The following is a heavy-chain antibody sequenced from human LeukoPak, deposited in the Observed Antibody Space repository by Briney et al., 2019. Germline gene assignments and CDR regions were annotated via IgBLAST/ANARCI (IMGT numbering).Heavy chain of an antibody. CDR1: GFTFSTYA. CDR3: ARGPNRYSGNYPDY. Sequence: GGSLRLSCAAPGFTFSTYAMHWVRQAPGKGLEWVALISYDGSNKYYADSVKGRFTISRDNSKNTLYLQVNSLRAEDTAVYYCARGPNRYSGNYPDYWGQGTLVTVSS. D-gene: IGHD1-26*01. J-gene: IGHJ4*02. V-gene: IGHV3-30-3*01. CDR2: ISYDGSNK.